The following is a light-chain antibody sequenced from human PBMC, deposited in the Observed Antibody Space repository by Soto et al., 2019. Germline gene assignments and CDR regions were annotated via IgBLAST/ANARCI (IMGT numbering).Light chain of an antibody. CDR3: QQRSNWPRT. CDR2: EAS. CDR1: QSVSSY. J-gene: IGKJ1*01. V-gene: IGKV3-11*01. Sequence: EIVLTQSPATLSFSPGERATLSCRASQSVSSYLAWYQQKPGQAPRLLIFEASNRATGIPARFSGRGSGTDFNLTTSSLEPEDFAVYYCQQRSNWPRTFGQGTKVELK.